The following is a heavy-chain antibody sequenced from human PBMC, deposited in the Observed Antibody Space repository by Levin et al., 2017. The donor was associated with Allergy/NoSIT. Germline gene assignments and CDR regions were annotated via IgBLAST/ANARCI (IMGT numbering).Heavy chain of an antibody. CDR3: ARLITMVQGVTTEGDAFDI. CDR1: GGSISSSSYY. V-gene: IGHV4-39*01. D-gene: IGHD3-10*01. J-gene: IGHJ3*02. CDR2: IYYSGST. Sequence: SETLSLTCTVSGGSISSSSYYWGWIRQPPGKGLEWIGSIYYSGSTYYNPSLKSRVTISVDTSKNQFSLKLSSVTAADTAVYYCARLITMVQGVTTEGDAFDIWGQGTMVTVSS.